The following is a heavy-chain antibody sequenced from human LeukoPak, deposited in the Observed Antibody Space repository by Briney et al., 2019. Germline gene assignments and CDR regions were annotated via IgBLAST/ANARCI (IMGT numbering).Heavy chain of an antibody. V-gene: IGHV1-24*01. CDR2: FDPEDGET. Sequence: GASVKVSCKVSGYTLTELSMHWVRQAPGKGLEWMGGFDPEDGETIYAQKFQGRVTMTEDTSTDTAYMELSSLRSEDTAVYYCATALQLASYNWFDPWGQGTLVTVSS. CDR3: ATALQLASYNWFDP. CDR1: GYTLTELS. J-gene: IGHJ5*02. D-gene: IGHD6-13*01.